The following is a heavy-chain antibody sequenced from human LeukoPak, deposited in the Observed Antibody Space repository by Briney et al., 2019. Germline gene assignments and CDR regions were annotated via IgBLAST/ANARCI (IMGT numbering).Heavy chain of an antibody. CDR2: IYYSGST. CDR1: GGSISSYY. Sequence: SETLSLTCTVSGGSISSYYWSWIRQPPGEGLEWIGYIYYSGSTNYNPSLKSRVTISVDTSKNQFSLKLSSVTAADTAVYYCARGSDGSGNSYRNWFDPWGQGTLVTVSS. D-gene: IGHD3-10*01. J-gene: IGHJ5*02. CDR3: ARGSDGSGNSYRNWFDP. V-gene: IGHV4-59*12.